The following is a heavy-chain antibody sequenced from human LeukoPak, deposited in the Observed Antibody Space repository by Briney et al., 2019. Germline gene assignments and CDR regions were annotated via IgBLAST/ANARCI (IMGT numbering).Heavy chain of an antibody. V-gene: IGHV4-39*07. CDR1: GGSISSSSYY. Sequence: PSETLSLTCTVSGGSISSSSYYWGWIRQPPGKGLEWIGSIYYSGSTYYNPSLKSRVTISVDTSKNQFSLKLSSVTAADTAVYYCARVRRYCSSTSCYPTYGGQGTLVTVYS. D-gene: IGHD2-2*01. CDR2: IYYSGST. CDR3: ARVRRYCSSTSCYPTY. J-gene: IGHJ4*02.